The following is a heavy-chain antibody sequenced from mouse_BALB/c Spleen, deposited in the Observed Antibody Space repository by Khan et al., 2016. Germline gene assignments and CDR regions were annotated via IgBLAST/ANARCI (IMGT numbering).Heavy chain of an antibody. CDR1: GFTFSSYA. D-gene: IGHD1-1*01. CDR3: TRGVTTVVDSFDY. Sequence: EVQLVESGGGLVKPGGSLKLSCAASGFTFSSYAMSWVRQTPEKRLEWVASISSGGNTFYPDSLKGRFTISRDNARNILYLQMSSLMSEYTSMYYFTRGVTTVVDSFDYWCQGTTLTVSS. CDR2: ISSGGNT. V-gene: IGHV5-6-5*01. J-gene: IGHJ2*01.